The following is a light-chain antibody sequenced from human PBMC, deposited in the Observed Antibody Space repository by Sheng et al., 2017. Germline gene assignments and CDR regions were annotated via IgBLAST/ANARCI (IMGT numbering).Light chain of an antibody. CDR1: SSDIGGYNF. V-gene: IGLV2-14*03. J-gene: IGLJ2*01. CDR3: SSYTSSGTVV. Sequence: QSALTQPASVSGSPGQSITISCTGTSSDIGGYNFVSWYQQHPGKAPKRMICDVTYRPSGVSNRFSGSKSGNTASLTISGLQADDEADYYCSSYTSSGTVVFGGGTKLTVL. CDR2: DVT.